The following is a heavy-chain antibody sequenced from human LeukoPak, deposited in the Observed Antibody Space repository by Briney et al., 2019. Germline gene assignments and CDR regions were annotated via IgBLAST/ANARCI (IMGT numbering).Heavy chain of an antibody. J-gene: IGHJ4*02. D-gene: IGHD2-2*01. CDR1: GXTFTGYY. CDR2: INPNSGGT. V-gene: IGHV1-2*02. CDR3: ARDRGFYCSSTSCYLFDN. Sequence: VKVSCKASGXTFTGYYMHWVRQAPGQGLEWMGWINPNSGGTNYAQKFQGRVTMTRDTSISTAYMELSRLRSDDTAVYYCARDRGFYCSSTSCYLFDNWGQGTLVTVSS.